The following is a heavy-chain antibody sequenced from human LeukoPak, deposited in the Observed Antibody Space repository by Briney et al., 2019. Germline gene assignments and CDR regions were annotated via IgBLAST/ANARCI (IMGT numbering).Heavy chain of an antibody. CDR3: AKAFYSSSWYYFDY. D-gene: IGHD6-13*01. Sequence: PGGYLRLSCAASGFTFSSYAMSWVRQAPGKGLEWVSAISGSGGSTYYADSVKGRFTISRDNSKNTLYLQMNSLRAEDTAVYYCAKAFYSSSWYYFDYWGQGTLVTVSS. V-gene: IGHV3-23*01. CDR2: ISGSGGST. CDR1: GFTFSSYA. J-gene: IGHJ4*02.